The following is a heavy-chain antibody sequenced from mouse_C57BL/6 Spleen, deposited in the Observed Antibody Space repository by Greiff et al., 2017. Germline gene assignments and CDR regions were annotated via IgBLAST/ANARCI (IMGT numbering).Heavy chain of an antibody. Sequence: VQLQQSGPGLVAPSQSLSITCTVSGFSLTSYGVSWVRQPPGKGLAWLGVIWGDGSTNYPSALLSSLSISKDNSKSQVFLKLNSLQTHDTATYYCAKEGGYSNYGAYYFDYWGQGTTLTVFS. CDR3: AKEGGYSNYGAYYFDY. D-gene: IGHD2-5*01. CDR1: GFSLTSYG. CDR2: IWGDGST. V-gene: IGHV2-3*01. J-gene: IGHJ2*01.